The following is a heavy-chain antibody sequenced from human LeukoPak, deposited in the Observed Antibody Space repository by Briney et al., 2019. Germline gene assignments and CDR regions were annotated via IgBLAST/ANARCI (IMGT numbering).Heavy chain of an antibody. CDR3: ARSSEGYFGY. Sequence: GGSLRLSCAASGFTFNNYAMTWVRQAPGRGLDWVSTITYSGSNTYHADSVKGRFTISRDNSKNTLYLQMNSLRAEDTAVYYCARSSEGYFGYWGQGTLVTVSS. CDR1: GFTFNNYA. CDR2: ITYSGSNT. D-gene: IGHD6-13*01. J-gene: IGHJ4*02. V-gene: IGHV3-23*01.